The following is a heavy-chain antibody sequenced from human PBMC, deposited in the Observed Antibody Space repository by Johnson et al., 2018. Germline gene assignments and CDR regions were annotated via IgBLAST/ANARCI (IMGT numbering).Heavy chain of an antibody. Sequence: VQLVESGGGLVQPGGSLRLSCVASGFIFRNFVMHWVRQAPGKGLEYVSAISTSGSSTYYANSVKGRFTISRDNSKNTLFLQMGSLRVEDMAVYYCACLTLDYWGQGTLVTVSS. CDR3: ACLTLDY. CDR1: GFIFRNFV. J-gene: IGHJ4*02. V-gene: IGHV3-64*01. D-gene: IGHD1-14*01. CDR2: ISTSGSST.